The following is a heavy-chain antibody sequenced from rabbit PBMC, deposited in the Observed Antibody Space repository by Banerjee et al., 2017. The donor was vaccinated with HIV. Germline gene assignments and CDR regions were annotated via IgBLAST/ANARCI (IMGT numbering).Heavy chain of an antibody. CDR3: ARSNSAYAGYGFVNFDL. D-gene: IGHD7-1*01. CDR1: GFSFSSGYY. Sequence: QSLEESGGDLVKPGASLSLTCTASGFSFSSGYYMCWVRQAPGKGLEWTACIYAGSFGSTYYASWAKGRFTISKTSSTTVTLQMTSLTAADTATYFCARSNSAYAGYGFVNFDLWGPGTLVTVS. V-gene: IGHV1S40*01. J-gene: IGHJ4*01. CDR2: IYAGSFGST.